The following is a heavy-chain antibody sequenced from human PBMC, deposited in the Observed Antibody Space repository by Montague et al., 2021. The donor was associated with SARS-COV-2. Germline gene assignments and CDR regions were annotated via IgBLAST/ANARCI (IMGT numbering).Heavy chain of an antibody. V-gene: IGHV4-39*01. D-gene: IGHD3-9*01. Sequence: SETLSLTCTVSHGSTSSSSYYWGWIRPPPGQGLEWIGGLYHTGRTYNNPSLKSRVTLSVDTSRDQLSLTVSSMTAAATAMYYCAVVDILTGYSLNYWGQGTLVTVSS. J-gene: IGHJ4*02. CDR1: HGSTSSSSYY. CDR3: AVVDILTGYSLNY. CDR2: LYHTGRT.